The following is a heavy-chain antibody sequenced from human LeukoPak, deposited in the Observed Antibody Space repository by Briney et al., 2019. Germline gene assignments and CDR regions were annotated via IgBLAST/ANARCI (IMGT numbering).Heavy chain of an antibody. J-gene: IGHJ4*02. D-gene: IGHD1-20*01. CDR3: ARDPQYNWGDLDY. Sequence: ASVKVSCKASGYTFTDYYMHWVRQAPGQGREWMRWINHNSDCTDYAHNFQGRVTITRATSSSTAYTELSRRTSDDTGVYYCARDPQYNWGDLDYWGQGVMVSVSS. CDR1: GYTFTDYY. CDR2: INHNSDCT. V-gene: IGHV1-2*02.